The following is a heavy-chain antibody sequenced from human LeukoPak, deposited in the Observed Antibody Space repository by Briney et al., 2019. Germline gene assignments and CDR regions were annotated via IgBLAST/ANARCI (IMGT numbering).Heavy chain of an antibody. CDR3: ARDRRGSGWIDY. CDR1: GGSFSGYY. Sequence: SETLSLTCAVYGGSFSGYYWSWIRQPPGKGLEWIGEINHSGSTNYNPSLKSRVTISVDTSKNQFSLKLSSVTAADTAVYYCARDRRGSGWIDYWGQGTLVTVS. V-gene: IGHV4-34*01. J-gene: IGHJ4*02. D-gene: IGHD6-19*01. CDR2: INHSGST.